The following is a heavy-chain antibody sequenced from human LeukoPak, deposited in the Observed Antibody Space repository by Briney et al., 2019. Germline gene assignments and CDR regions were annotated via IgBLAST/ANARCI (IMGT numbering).Heavy chain of an antibody. V-gene: IGHV3-23*01. CDR1: GFTFSSYA. Sequence: GSLRLSCAGSGFTFSSYAMSWVRQAPGKGLEWVSAISGSGGSTYYADSVKGRFAISRDNSKNTLYLQMNSLRAEDTAVYYCAKSPGRYDFWSGYLPDVLDYWGQGTLVTVSS. CDR3: AKSPGRYDFWSGYLPDVLDY. CDR2: ISGSGGST. J-gene: IGHJ4*02. D-gene: IGHD3-3*01.